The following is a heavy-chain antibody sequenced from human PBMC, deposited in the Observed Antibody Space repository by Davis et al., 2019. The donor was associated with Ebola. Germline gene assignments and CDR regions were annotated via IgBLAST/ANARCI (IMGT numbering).Heavy chain of an antibody. V-gene: IGHV3-30*18. CDR1: GFTFSSYG. Sequence: GGSLRLSCAASGFTFSSYGMHWVRQAPGKGLEWVAVISYDGSNKYYADSVKGRFTISRDNSKNTLYLQMNSLRAEDTAVYYCAKLEGGYWGRGTLVTVSS. CDR3: AKLEGGY. D-gene: IGHD5-12*01. CDR2: ISYDGSNK. J-gene: IGHJ2*01.